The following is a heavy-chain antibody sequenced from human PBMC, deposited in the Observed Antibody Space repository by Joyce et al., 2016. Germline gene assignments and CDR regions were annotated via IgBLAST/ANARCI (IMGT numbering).Heavy chain of an antibody. CDR3: ARLRRWSGPSDC. J-gene: IGHJ4*02. CDR2: INRDGSST. Sequence: EVQLVESGGGLVQPGGSLRLYCAASGFTFSSYWMYWVRKAPGKGRVLVSRINRDGSSTTYADSVKGRFTISRDNAKNTLYLQMNSLRAEDTAVYYCARLRRWSGPSDCWGQGTLVTVSS. D-gene: IGHD4-23*01. CDR1: GFTFSSYW. V-gene: IGHV3-74*03.